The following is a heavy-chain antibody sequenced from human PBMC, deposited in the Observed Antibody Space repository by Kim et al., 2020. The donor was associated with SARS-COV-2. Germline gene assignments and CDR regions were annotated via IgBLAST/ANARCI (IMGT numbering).Heavy chain of an antibody. D-gene: IGHD3-22*01. CDR3: ARGFSRLYYYDSSSPEGHYFDY. CDR2: INHSGST. CDR1: GGSFSGYY. V-gene: IGHV4-34*01. Sequence: SETLSLTCAVYGGSFSGYYWSWIRQPPGKGLEWIGEINHSGSTNYNPSLKSRVTISVDTSKNQFSLKLSSVTAADTAVYYCARGFSRLYYYDSSSPEGHYFDYWGQGTLVTVSS. J-gene: IGHJ4*02.